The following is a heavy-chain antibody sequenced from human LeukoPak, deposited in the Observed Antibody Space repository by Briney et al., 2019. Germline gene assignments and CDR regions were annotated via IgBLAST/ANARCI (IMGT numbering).Heavy chain of an antibody. CDR3: ARGTDSSGYYPDAFDM. CDR2: IWYDGSNK. J-gene: IGHJ3*02. CDR1: GFTFSSYG. Sequence: GRSLRLSCAASGFTFSSYGMHWVRQAPGKGLEWVAVIWYDGSNKYYADSVKGRFTISRDNSKNTLYLQMNSLRAEDTAVYYCARGTDSSGYYPDAFDMWGQGPMVTVSS. V-gene: IGHV3-33*01. D-gene: IGHD3-22*01.